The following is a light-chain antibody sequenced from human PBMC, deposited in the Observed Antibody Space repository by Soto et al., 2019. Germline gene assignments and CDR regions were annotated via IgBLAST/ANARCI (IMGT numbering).Light chain of an antibody. CDR3: QQSYNTPYT. Sequence: DIQMTQSPSSLSASVGDRVTITCRASQSISSYLNWYQQKPGKAPKLLIYGASTLQSGVPPRFSGSGSGTDFTLTISSLQPEEFAAYYCQQSYNTPYTFGQGTKLEIK. J-gene: IGKJ2*01. V-gene: IGKV1-39*01. CDR2: GAS. CDR1: QSISSY.